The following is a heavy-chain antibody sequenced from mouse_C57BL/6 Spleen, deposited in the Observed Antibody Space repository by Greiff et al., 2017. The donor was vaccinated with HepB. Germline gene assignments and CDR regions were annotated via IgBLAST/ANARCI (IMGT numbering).Heavy chain of an antibody. Sequence: QVHVKQSGPGLVQPSQSLSITCTVSGFSLTSYGVHWVRQSPGKGLEWLGVIWRGGSTDYNAAFMSRLSITKDNSKSQVFFKMNSLQADDTAIYYCAKNYYGSSPHWYFDVWGTGTTVTVSS. J-gene: IGHJ1*03. CDR2: IWRGGST. V-gene: IGHV2-5*01. CDR1: GFSLTSYG. D-gene: IGHD1-1*01. CDR3: AKNYYGSSPHWYFDV.